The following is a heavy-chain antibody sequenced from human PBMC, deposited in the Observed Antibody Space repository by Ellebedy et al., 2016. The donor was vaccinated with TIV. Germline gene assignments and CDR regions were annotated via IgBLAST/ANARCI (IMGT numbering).Heavy chain of an antibody. J-gene: IGHJ4*02. V-gene: IGHV3-21*01. CDR2: LRGNSGSI. Sequence: GGSLRLXXAASGFTFSSYSMNWVRQAPGKGLEWVSSLRGNSGSIYYVDSLKGRFTISRDNAKNTLYLQMNSLRAEDTAVYYCASTRSSTFDYWGQGTLVTVSS. CDR1: GFTFSSYS. D-gene: IGHD6-13*01. CDR3: ASTRSSTFDY.